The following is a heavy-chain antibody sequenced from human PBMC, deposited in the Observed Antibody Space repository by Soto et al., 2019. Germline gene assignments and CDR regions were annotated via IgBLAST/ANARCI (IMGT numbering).Heavy chain of an antibody. CDR2: MSPNGNNQ. D-gene: IGHD3-22*01. Sequence: GGSLSLSFAAPGFTFSIYALHWVRQAPGKGLEWVAVMSPNGNNQYYADSVKGRFTISRDTSKSTLYLQMTSLRPDDTAVYYCATGANFYYDTSRYWGQGTLVTVSS. CDR1: GFTFSIYA. J-gene: IGHJ4*02. V-gene: IGHV3-30-3*01. CDR3: ATGANFYYDTSRY.